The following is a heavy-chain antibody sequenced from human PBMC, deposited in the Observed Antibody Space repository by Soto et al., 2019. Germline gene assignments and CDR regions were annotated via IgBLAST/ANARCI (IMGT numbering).Heavy chain of an antibody. Sequence: QVQLVQSGAEVKKPGDSVRVSCKASGYTFTSYGIGWVRQAPGQGLEWMGWISANNGNTKYAQKVQGRVTMTTDASTSTEYVELGSLGTDGPPADYGAEDGCLYHWCQRTLV. CDR3: AEDGCLYH. CDR2: ISANNGNT. D-gene: IGHD3-16*01. CDR1: GYTFTSYG. V-gene: IGHV1-18*01. J-gene: IGHJ4*02.